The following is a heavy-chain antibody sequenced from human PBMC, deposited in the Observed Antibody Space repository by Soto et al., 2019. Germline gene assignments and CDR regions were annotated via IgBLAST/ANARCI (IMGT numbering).Heavy chain of an antibody. CDR1: GGSFSGYY. Sequence: QVQLQQWGAGLLKPSETLSLTCAVYGGSFSGYYWSWIRQPPGKGLEWIGEINHSGSTNYNPSLNSRVTISVDTPKNQFSLKLSSVTAADTAVYYCARAPQYSSSSYYYYGMDVWGQGTTVTVSS. D-gene: IGHD6-6*01. CDR3: ARAPQYSSSSYYYYGMDV. J-gene: IGHJ6*02. CDR2: INHSGST. V-gene: IGHV4-34*01.